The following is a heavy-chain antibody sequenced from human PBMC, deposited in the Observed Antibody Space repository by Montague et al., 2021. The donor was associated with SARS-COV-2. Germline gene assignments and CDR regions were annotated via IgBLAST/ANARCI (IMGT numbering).Heavy chain of an antibody. J-gene: IGHJ4*02. V-gene: IGHV4-39*01. Sequence: SETLSLTCSVSGGSFSSGDSYWDWLRQAPGKGLEWIGDLHYAGSAYYNPSLRSRVTISADTSKNQFSLKLNSVTAADTAVYYCVATYNGNWYYFDYWGQGTLVTVSP. CDR1: GGSFSSGDSY. CDR2: LHYAGSA. CDR3: VATYNGNWYYFDY. D-gene: IGHD6-13*01.